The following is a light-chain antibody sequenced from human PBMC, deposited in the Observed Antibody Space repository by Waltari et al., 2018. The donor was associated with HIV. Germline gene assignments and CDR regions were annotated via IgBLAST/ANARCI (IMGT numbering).Light chain of an antibody. V-gene: IGKV3-15*01. CDR3: QQYYTIEST. CDR1: QTVSSN. J-gene: IGKJ4*01. Sequence: EIVMTQSPATLSVSPGERATLSCRASQTVSSNLAWYQQKPGQAPRLVIYAASNRATGVPARFSGSGSGTEFTLTISSLQADDVAVYYCQQYYTIESTFGGGTKVEIK. CDR2: AAS.